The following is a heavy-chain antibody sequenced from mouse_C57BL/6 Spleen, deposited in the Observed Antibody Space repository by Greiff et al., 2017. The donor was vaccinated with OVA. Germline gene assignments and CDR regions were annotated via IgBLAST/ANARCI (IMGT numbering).Heavy chain of an antibody. D-gene: IGHD1-1*01. Sequence: VQLQESGAELVKPGASVKISCKASGYAFSSYWMNWVKQRPGKGLEWIGQIYPGDGDTNYNGKFKGKATLTADKSSSTAYMQLSSLTSEDSAVYFCARRGYSSYAMDYWGQGTSVNVSS. CDR1: GYAFSSYW. V-gene: IGHV1-80*01. J-gene: IGHJ4*01. CDR3: ARRGYSSYAMDY. CDR2: IYPGDGDT.